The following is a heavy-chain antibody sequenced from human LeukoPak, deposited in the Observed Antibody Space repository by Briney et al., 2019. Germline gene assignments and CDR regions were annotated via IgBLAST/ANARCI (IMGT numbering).Heavy chain of an antibody. J-gene: IGHJ4*02. CDR2: ISGSGGST. CDR1: GFTFSSYA. Sequence: GGSLRLSCAASGFTFSSYAMSWVRQAPGKGLEWVSAISGSGGSTYYADSVKGRFTISRDNSKNTLYLQMNSLRAEDTAVYYCAKDNTGSVYSSSSYDYWGQGTLVTVSS. D-gene: IGHD6-6*01. CDR3: AKDNTGSVYSSSSYDY. V-gene: IGHV3-23*01.